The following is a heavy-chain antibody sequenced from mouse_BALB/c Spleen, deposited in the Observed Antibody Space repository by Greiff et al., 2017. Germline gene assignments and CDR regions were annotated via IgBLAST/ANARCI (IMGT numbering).Heavy chain of an antibody. J-gene: IGHJ3*01. V-gene: IGHV15-2*02. Sequence: QVHVKQSGSELRSPGSSVKLSCKDFDSEVFPIAYMSWVRQKPGHGFEWIGDILPSIGRTIYGEKFEDKATLDADTVSNTAYLELNSLTSEDSAIYYCARCYYGSSYPFAYWGQGTLVTVSA. CDR2: ILPSIGRT. CDR3: ARCYYGSSYPFAY. D-gene: IGHD1-1*01. CDR1: DSEVFPIAY.